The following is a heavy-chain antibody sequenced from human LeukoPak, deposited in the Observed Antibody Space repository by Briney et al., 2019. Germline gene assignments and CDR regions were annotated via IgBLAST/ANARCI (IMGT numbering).Heavy chain of an antibody. V-gene: IGHV5-51*01. CDR2: IYPGDSDT. CDR1: GYIFISYW. CDR3: ARHPHTIVGTTPYFDY. D-gene: IGHD1-26*01. Sequence: GEPLKISCKGSGYIFISYWIGWVRQLPGKGLEWMGIIYPGDSDTRYSPSFQGQVTISADKSINTAYLQWSSLRASDTAMYYCARHPHTIVGTTPYFDYWGQGTLVTVSS. J-gene: IGHJ4*02.